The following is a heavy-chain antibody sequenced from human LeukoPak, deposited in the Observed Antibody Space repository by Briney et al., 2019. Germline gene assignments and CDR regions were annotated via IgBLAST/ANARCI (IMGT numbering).Heavy chain of an antibody. CDR3: ARAYDSSGSDYYYYYMDV. CDR2: ISAYNGNT. J-gene: IGHJ6*03. V-gene: IGHV1-18*01. Sequence: GASVKVSCKASGYTFTSYGISWVRQAPGQGLEWMGWISAYNGNTNYAQKLQGRVTMTTDTSTSTAYMELRSLRSDDTAVYYCARAYDSSGSDYYYYYMDVWGKGTTVTVSS. CDR1: GYTFTSYG. D-gene: IGHD3-22*01.